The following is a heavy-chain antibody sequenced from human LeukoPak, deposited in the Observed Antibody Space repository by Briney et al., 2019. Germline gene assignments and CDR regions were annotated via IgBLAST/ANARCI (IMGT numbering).Heavy chain of an antibody. D-gene: IGHD6-19*01. V-gene: IGHV3-74*01. Sequence: GGSLRLSCAASGFTFSSYWMHWVRQAPGKGLVWVSRISSDGSSTSYADSVKGRFTISRDNAKNTPYLQMNSLRAEDTAVYYCAVAGSSDYYFDYWGQGTLVTVSS. CDR2: ISSDGSST. CDR1: GFTFSSYW. CDR3: AVAGSSDYYFDY. J-gene: IGHJ4*02.